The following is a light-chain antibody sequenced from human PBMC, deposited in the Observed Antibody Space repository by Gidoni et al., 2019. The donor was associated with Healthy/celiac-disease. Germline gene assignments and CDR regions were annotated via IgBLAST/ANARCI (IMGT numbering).Light chain of an antibody. Sequence: IVLTQSPGPLSLSPGERATLSCRASQSVSSSYLACYQQKPGQAPRLLIYGASSRATGIPDRFSGSGSGTDFTLTISRLEPEDFAVYYCQQYGSSVTFGQGTKVEIK. CDR1: QSVSSSY. V-gene: IGKV3-20*01. J-gene: IGKJ1*01. CDR3: QQYGSSVT. CDR2: GAS.